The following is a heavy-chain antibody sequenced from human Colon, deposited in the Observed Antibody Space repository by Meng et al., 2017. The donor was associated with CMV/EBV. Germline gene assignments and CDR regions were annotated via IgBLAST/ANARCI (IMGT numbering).Heavy chain of an antibody. D-gene: IGHD2-21*02. CDR3: ATEIRTLTAAGVAGDP. Sequence: SISSSTYYCGWIRQPPGKGLEWIGTVYYKDATQYNPSLESRVTVSVDRSRNQFSLKMNSVTAADTAVYYCATEIRTLTAAGVAGDPWGQGILVTVSS. J-gene: IGHJ5*02. V-gene: IGHV4-39*07. CDR1: SISSSTYY. CDR2: VYYKDAT.